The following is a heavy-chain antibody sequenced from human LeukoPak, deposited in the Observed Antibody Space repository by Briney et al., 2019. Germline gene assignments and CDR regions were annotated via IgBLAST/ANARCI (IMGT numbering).Heavy chain of an antibody. V-gene: IGHV3-23*01. Sequence: GGSLRLSCVGSGFSFSRYAMSWVRQAPGKGLEWVASIHYISDGPYYADSVEGRFTISRDHSKNTLYLQMNSLRAEDTAVYFCARAPYSSDWYDYYGMDVWGQGTTVTVSS. J-gene: IGHJ6*02. CDR2: IHYISDGP. CDR3: ARAPYSSDWYDYYGMDV. D-gene: IGHD6-19*01. CDR1: GFSFSRYA.